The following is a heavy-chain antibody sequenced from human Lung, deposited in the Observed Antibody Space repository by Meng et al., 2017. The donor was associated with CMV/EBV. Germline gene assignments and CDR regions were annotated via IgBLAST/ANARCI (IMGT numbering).Heavy chain of an antibody. V-gene: IGHV4-38-2*02. CDR3: AREVATAGAVVDN. CDR2: MYHSGST. J-gene: IGHJ4*02. CDR1: GYSIRSGFY. D-gene: IGHD6-13*01. Sequence: LXCTVSGYSIRSGFYWGWIRQPPGKGLEWIGSMYHSGSTYYNPSLKNRATMSVDACKNEYSLKVNSVTAADTAIYYCAREVATAGAVVDNWGQG.